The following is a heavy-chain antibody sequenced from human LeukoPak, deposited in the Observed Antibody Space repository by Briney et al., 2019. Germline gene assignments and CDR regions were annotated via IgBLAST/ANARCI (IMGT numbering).Heavy chain of an antibody. V-gene: IGHV3-64D*06. J-gene: IGHJ3*02. CDR1: GFTFSSYA. CDR3: VKSRVVVAANDTFDI. Sequence: GGSLRLSCSASGFTFSSYAMHWVRQAPGKGLEYVSAISSNGGSTYYADSVKGRFTISRDNSKNTLYLQMSSLRAEDTAVYYCVKSRVVVAANDTFDIWGQGTMVTVSS. D-gene: IGHD2-15*01. CDR2: ISSNGGST.